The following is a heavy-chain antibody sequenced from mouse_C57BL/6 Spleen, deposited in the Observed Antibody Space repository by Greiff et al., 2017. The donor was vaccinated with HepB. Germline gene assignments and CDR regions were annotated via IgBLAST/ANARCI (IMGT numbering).Heavy chain of an antibody. CDR3: TRRGLFYYFDY. V-gene: IGHV5-12*01. CDR1: GFTFSDYY. CDR2: ISNGGGST. Sequence: DVKLVESGGGLVQPGGSLKLSCAASGFTFSDYYMYWVRQTPEKRLEWVAYISNGGGSTYYPDTVKGRFTITKYNAKNTLYLQMSSLKSEDTAMYYCTRRGLFYYFDYWGQGTTLTVSS. D-gene: IGHD3-1*01. J-gene: IGHJ2*01.